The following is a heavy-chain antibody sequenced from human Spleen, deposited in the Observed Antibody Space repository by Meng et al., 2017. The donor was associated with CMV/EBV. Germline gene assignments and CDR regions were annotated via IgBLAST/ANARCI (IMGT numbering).Heavy chain of an antibody. CDR3: AKELYPMAARHVGFDY. Sequence: GGSLRLSCAASGFTFSSYGMHWVRQAPGKGLEWVAFIRYDGSNKYYADSVKGRFTISRDDSKNTLYLQMNSLRAEDTAVYYCAKELYPMAARHVGFDYWGQGTLVTVSS. CDR1: GFTFSSYG. D-gene: IGHD6-6*01. V-gene: IGHV3-30*02. J-gene: IGHJ4*02. CDR2: IRYDGSNK.